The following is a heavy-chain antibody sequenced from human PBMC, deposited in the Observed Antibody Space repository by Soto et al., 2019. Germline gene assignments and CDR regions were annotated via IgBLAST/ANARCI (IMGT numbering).Heavy chain of an antibody. D-gene: IGHD4-4*01. J-gene: IGHJ6*02. CDR2: ISYDGSNK. CDR1: GFTFSSYA. CDR3: ARAGTTVTTPPPYYYHGMDV. Sequence: QVQLVESGGGVVQPGRSLRLSCAASGFTFSSYAMHWVRQAPGKGLEWVAVISYDGSNKYYADSVKGRFTISRDNSKNTLYLQMNSLRAEDTAVYYCARAGTTVTTPPPYYYHGMDVWGQGTTVTVSS. V-gene: IGHV3-30-3*01.